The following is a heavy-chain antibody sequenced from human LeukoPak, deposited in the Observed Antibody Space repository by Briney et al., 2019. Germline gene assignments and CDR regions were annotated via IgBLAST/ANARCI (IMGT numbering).Heavy chain of an antibody. Sequence: GGSLRLSCAASGFTFSSYAMSWVRQAPGKGLEWVSAISGSGGSTYYADSVKGRFTISRDNSKHTLYLQMNSLRAEDTAVYYCAKVIVVVPVHDAFDIWGQGTMVTVSS. CDR3: AKVIVVVPVHDAFDI. J-gene: IGHJ3*02. CDR1: GFTFSSYA. V-gene: IGHV3-23*01. CDR2: ISGSGGST. D-gene: IGHD2-2*01.